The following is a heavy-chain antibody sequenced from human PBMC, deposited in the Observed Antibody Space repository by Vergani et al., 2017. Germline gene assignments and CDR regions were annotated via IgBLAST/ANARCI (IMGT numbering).Heavy chain of an antibody. V-gene: IGHV3-66*01. J-gene: IGHJ4*02. D-gene: IGHD2-8*01. CDR3: ANSPGVYAEYYFDY. Sequence: EVQLVESGGGLVQPGGSLRLSCAASGFTVSSNYMSWVRQAPGKGLEWVSVIYSGGSTYYADSVKGRFTISRDNSKNTLYLQMNSLRAEDTAVYYCANSPGVYAEYYFDYWGQGTLVTVSS. CDR2: IYSGGST. CDR1: GFTVSSNY.